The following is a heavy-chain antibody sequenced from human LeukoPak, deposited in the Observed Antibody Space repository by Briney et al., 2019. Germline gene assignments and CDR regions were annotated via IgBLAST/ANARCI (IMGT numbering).Heavy chain of an antibody. Sequence: GGSLRLSCAASGFTFSSYAMYWVRQAPGKGPEWVAVISYDGSNKYYADSVKGRFTISRDNSKNTLYLQMDSLRAEDTAVYYCARPPKAMIVVVNPFCDYWGQGTLVTVSS. D-gene: IGHD3-22*01. V-gene: IGHV3-30-3*01. CDR1: GFTFSSYA. CDR3: ARPPKAMIVVVNPFCDY. CDR2: ISYDGSNK. J-gene: IGHJ4*02.